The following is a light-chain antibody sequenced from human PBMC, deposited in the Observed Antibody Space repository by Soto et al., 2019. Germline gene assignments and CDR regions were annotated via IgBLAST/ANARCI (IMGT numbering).Light chain of an antibody. V-gene: IGKV3D-11*02. CDR1: QTVSRNY. J-gene: IGKJ1*01. CDR2: EGF. CDR3: QQRNNWQS. Sequence: EVVLTQSPGTLSLSPGYRAPLSCRASQTVSRNYLAWYQQKPGQAPRLLIYEGFKRATGIPARFSGSVSGTDFTLTISSLEPEDFAVYYCQQRNNWQSFGQGTKVDIK.